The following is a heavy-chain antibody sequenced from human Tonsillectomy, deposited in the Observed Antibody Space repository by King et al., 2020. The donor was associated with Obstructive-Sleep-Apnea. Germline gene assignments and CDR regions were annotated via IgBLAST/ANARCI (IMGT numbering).Heavy chain of an antibody. CDR3: AKKVSMSFYNPPDS. V-gene: IGHV3-30*18. D-gene: IGHD2-2*02. CDR2: ISYDGSKI. J-gene: IGHJ4*02. CDR1: GFSFNLYG. Sequence: VQLVESGGGVVQPGRSLTLSCTASGFSFNLYGMHWVRKAPGKGLEWVAVISYDGSKIYYEDSVKGRFTISRDNSKITLYLKMNSLSDEEPAVYYCAKKVSMSFYNPPDSWGQGTLVTVS.